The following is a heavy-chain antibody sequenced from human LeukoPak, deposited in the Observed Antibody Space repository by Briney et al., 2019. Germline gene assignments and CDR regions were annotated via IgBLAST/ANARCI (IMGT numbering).Heavy chain of an antibody. CDR3: AREYGSSGWYVYFDY. Sequence: PSETLSLTCTVSGGSISNYYWSWIRQPPGKGLEWIGYIYYSGSTNYNPSLKSRVTISVDTSKNQFSLKLSSVTAADTAVYYCAREYGSSGWYVYFDYWGQGTLVTVSS. D-gene: IGHD6-19*01. CDR1: GGSISNYY. J-gene: IGHJ4*02. V-gene: IGHV4-59*01. CDR2: IYYSGST.